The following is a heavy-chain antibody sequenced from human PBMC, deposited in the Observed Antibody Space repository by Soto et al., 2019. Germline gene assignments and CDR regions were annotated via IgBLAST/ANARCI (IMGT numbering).Heavy chain of an antibody. CDR2: IYYSGST. J-gene: IGHJ5*02. CDR1: GGSVSSGSYY. Sequence: PSETLSLTCNVSGGSVSSGSYYWSWIRQPPGKGLEWIGYIYYSGSTNYNPSLKSRVTISVDTSKNQFSLKLSSVTAADTAVYYCARGERYCSSTSCSVSFDPWGQGTLVTVSS. D-gene: IGHD2-2*01. CDR3: ARGERYCSSTSCSVSFDP. V-gene: IGHV4-61*01.